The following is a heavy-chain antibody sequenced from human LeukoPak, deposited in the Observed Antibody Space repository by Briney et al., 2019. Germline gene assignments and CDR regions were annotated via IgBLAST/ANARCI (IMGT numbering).Heavy chain of an antibody. J-gene: IGHJ4*02. CDR3: ARASYYYDSSGYYYPSRDFDY. Sequence: GASVKVSCKASGYTFTSYGISWVRQAPGQGLELMGWISAYNGNTNYAQKLQGRVTMTTDTSTSTAYMELRSLRYDDTAVYYCARASYYYDSSGYYYPSRDFDYWGQGTLVTVSS. V-gene: IGHV1-18*01. CDR1: GYTFTSYG. D-gene: IGHD3-22*01. CDR2: ISAYNGNT.